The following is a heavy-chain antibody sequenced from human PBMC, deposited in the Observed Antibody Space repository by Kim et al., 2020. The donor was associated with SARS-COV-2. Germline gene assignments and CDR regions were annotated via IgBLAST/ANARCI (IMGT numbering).Heavy chain of an antibody. Sequence: SETLSLTCAVYGGSFSDYYWTWIRQPPGKGLEWIGELTHAGTTHTNPSLKSRITMSADTSKSQFSLSLNSVTAADTAIYYCAAVGPTFGGVPHSWGQGALVTVSS. CDR2: LTHAGTT. CDR3: AAVGPTFGGVPHS. D-gene: IGHD3-16*01. J-gene: IGHJ4*02. CDR1: GGSFSDYY. V-gene: IGHV4-34*01.